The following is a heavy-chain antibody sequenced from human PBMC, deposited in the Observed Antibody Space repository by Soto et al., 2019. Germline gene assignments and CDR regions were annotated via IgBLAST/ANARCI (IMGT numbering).Heavy chain of an antibody. CDR3: XXXXXXXXXGXPY. CDR1: GYTFTSYG. CDR2: ISAYNGNT. J-gene: IGHJ4*02. V-gene: IGHV1-18*01. Sequence: QVQLVQSGAEVKKPGASVKVSCKASGYTFTSYGISWVRQAXXXXLEWMGWISAYNGNTNYAQKLQXRXTXTTXTXXXXXXXXXXXXXXXXXXXXXXXXXXXXXXXGXPYWGQGTLVTVSS.